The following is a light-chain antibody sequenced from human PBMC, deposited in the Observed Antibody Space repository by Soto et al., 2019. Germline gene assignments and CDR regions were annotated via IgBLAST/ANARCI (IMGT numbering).Light chain of an antibody. Sequence: QSALTQPASVSGSPGQSITISCTGTSSDVGGYNYVSWYQQHPGKAPKLMIYDVSNRPSGVSNRFSGSKSDNTASLTISGLQAEDGADYYCSSYTSSSTLVFGGGTKLTVL. CDR3: SSYTSSSTLV. V-gene: IGLV2-14*01. J-gene: IGLJ3*02. CDR1: SSDVGGYNY. CDR2: DVS.